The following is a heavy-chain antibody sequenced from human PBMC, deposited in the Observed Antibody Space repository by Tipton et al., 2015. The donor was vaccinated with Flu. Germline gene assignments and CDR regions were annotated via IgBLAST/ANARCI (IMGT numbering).Heavy chain of an antibody. D-gene: IGHD6-19*01. J-gene: IGHJ4*02. CDR3: ARARYSSGWDGFYYFDY. CDR2: INWNGGST. CDR1: GSTFDDYG. V-gene: IGHV3-20*04. Sequence: SLRLSCAASGSTFDDYGMSWVRQAPGKGLVWVSGINWNGGSTGYADSVKGRFTISRDNAKNSLYLQMNSLRAEDTALYYCARARYSSGWDGFYYFDYWGQGTLVTVSS.